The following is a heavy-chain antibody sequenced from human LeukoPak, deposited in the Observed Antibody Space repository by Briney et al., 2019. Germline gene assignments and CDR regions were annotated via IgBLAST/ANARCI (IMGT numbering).Heavy chain of an antibody. Sequence: GGFLRLSCAASGFTFSSYAMSWVRQAPGKGLEWVSAISGSGGSTYYADSVKGRFTISRDNSKNTLYLQMNSLRAEDTAVYYCATNSPRIVGATTTLDYWGQGTLVTVSS. D-gene: IGHD1-26*01. V-gene: IGHV3-23*01. CDR1: GFTFSSYA. J-gene: IGHJ4*02. CDR2: ISGSGGST. CDR3: ATNSPRIVGATTTLDY.